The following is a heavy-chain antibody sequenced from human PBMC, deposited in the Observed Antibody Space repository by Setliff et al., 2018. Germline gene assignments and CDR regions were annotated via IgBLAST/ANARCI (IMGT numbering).Heavy chain of an antibody. CDR1: GYSISSGYY. CDR3: ARGFTAQPAMLRGNWFDP. Sequence: SETLSLTCAVSGYSISSGYYWGWIRQPPGKGLEWIGSIYHSGSTYYNPSLKSRVTISEDTSKSQSSLKLSSVTAADTAVYYCARGFTAQPAMLRGNWFDPWGRGTLVTVSS. D-gene: IGHD3-16*01. CDR2: IYHSGST. J-gene: IGHJ5*02. V-gene: IGHV4-38-2*01.